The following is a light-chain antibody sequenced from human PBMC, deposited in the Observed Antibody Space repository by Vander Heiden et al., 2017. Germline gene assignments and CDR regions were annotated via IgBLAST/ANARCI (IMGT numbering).Light chain of an antibody. CDR1: QSVSSY. CDR2: DAS. J-gene: IGKJ1*01. V-gene: IGKV3-11*01. Sequence: EAVLTQSPATLSVSPGERATRSCRASQSVSSYYAWYQQKPGQAPRLLIYDASLRATGIPARFSGSGSGTDFTLTISSLEPEDFAVYYCQQRSSWPPTWSFGQGTRVDIK. CDR3: QQRSSWPPTWS.